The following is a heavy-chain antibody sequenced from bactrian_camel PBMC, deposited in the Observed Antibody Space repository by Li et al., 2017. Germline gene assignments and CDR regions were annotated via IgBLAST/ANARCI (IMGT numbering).Heavy chain of an antibody. D-gene: IGHD3*01. Sequence: LVESGGGSVQAGGSLNLSCTAYGFTSDNVCMGWFRQAPGKEREGVATIYSNGGSTYYADSVKGRFTISLDNAMNTLYLQMNSLKTEDAGVYYCATTYWLLPTSCGQGTQVTVS. J-gene: IGHJ4*01. CDR1: GFTSDNVC. V-gene: IGHV3S63*01. CDR2: IYSNGGST. CDR3: ATTYWLLPTS.